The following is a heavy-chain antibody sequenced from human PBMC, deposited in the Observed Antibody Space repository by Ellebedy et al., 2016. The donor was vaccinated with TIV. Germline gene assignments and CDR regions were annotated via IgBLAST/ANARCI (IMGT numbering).Heavy chain of an antibody. CDR1: GFTVGSSY. D-gene: IGHD3-9*01. CDR3: AREYYDILTGSGGWFDP. CDR2: IYSVGST. Sequence: GGSLRLSCVVSGFTVGSSYMTWVRQAPGKGLEWVSLIYSVGSTYYADSVKGRFTISRDTSKNALYLEMNTLRPEDTAVYYCAREYYDILTGSGGWFDPWGQGTLVTVSS. V-gene: IGHV3-53*05. J-gene: IGHJ5*02.